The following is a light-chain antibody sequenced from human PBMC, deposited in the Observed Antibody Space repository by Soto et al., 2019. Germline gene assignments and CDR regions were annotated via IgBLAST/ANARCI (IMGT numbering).Light chain of an antibody. V-gene: IGLV2-14*01. Sequence: QSVLTQPASVSGSPGQSITISCTGTSSDVGGYNYVSWYQQHPGKAPKLMISDVSNRPSGVSNRFSGSKSGNTASLTISGLQAEDEADYYCSSYTSSSTLFGTGTKLTVL. J-gene: IGLJ1*01. CDR1: SSDVGGYNY. CDR2: DVS. CDR3: SSYTSSSTL.